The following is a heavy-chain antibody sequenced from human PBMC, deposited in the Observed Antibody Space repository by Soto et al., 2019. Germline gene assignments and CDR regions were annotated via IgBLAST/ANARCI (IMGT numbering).Heavy chain of an antibody. D-gene: IGHD2-15*01. CDR2: IKPDGSAT. V-gene: IGHV3-7*03. J-gene: IGHJ4*02. CDR1: DFTFRNYW. Sequence: EVQLVESGGDLVQPGGSLRLSCAASDFTFRNYWMNWVRQAPGKGLEWVANIKPDGSATNYVDSVKGRFTISRDNVKNSVFLQMKRLRGEGTAVEFCFGGGGGPQWGQGTLVTVSS. CDR3: FGGGGGPQ.